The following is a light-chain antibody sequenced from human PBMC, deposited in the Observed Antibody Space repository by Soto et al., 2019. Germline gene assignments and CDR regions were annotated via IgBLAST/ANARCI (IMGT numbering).Light chain of an antibody. J-gene: IGLJ2*01. Sequence: QSVLTQSPSASASLGASVKLTCTLSSGHSSYAIAWHQQQPEKGPRYLMKLSSDGSHSKGDGIPDRFSGSGSGAERYLTISSLQSEDEADYYCQTWDTGARVVFGGGTKVTVL. CDR3: QTWDTGARVV. V-gene: IGLV4-69*01. CDR1: SGHSSYA. CDR2: LSSDGSH.